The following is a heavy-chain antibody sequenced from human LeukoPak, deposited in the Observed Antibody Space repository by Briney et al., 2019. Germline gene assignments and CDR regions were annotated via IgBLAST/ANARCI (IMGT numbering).Heavy chain of an antibody. CDR3: ASSRYCSSTSCYWFGP. V-gene: IGHV1-2*02. Sequence: EASVKVSCKASGYTFTGYYMHWVRQAPGQGLEWMGWINPNSGGTNYAQKFQGRVTMTRDTSISTAYMELSRLRSDDTAVYYCASSRYCSSTSCYWFGPWGQGTLVTVSS. CDR2: INPNSGGT. CDR1: GYTFTGYY. J-gene: IGHJ5*02. D-gene: IGHD2-2*01.